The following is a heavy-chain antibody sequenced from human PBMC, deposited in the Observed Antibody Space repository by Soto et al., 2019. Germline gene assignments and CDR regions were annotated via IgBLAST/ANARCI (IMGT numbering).Heavy chain of an antibody. V-gene: IGHV3-30*18. Sequence: QVQLVESGGGVVQPGRSLRLSCAASGFTFSFYGMHWVRQAPGKGLEWVAVISYDGSNKYYADSVKGRFNISRDNSKNTLYLPMNSLRAEDTAVYYCAKGLGHGGRGAFDIWGQGTMVTVSS. J-gene: IGHJ3*02. CDR3: AKGLGHGGRGAFDI. CDR1: GFTFSFYG. CDR2: ISYDGSNK. D-gene: IGHD7-27*01.